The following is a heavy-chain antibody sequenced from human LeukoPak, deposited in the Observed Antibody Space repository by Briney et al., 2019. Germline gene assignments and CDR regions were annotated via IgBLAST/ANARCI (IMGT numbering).Heavy chain of an antibody. D-gene: IGHD3-3*01. CDR1: GFTFSSYS. V-gene: IGHV3-21*01. CDR3: ARTTMFGVVRIDAFDI. CDR2: ISSSSSYI. Sequence: GGSLRLSCAASGFTFSSYSMNWVRQAPGKGLEWVSSISSSSSYIYYADSVKGRFTISRDNAKNSLYLQMNSLRAEDTAVYYCARTTMFGVVRIDAFDIWGQGTMVTVSS. J-gene: IGHJ3*02.